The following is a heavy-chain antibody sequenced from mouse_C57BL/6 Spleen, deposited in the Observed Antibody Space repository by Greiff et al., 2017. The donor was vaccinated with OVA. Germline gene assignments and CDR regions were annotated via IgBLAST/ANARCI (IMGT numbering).Heavy chain of an antibody. CDR3: ARGEEGSPYYFDY. CDR2: INPYNGGT. Sequence: EVQLQQSGPVLVKPGASVKMSCKASGYTFTDYYMNWVKQSHGKSLEWIGVINPYNGGTSYNQKFKGKATLTVDKSSSTAYMELNSLTSEDSAVYYCARGEEGSPYYFDYWGQGTTLTVSS. CDR1: GYTFTDYY. J-gene: IGHJ2*01. D-gene: IGHD3-3*01. V-gene: IGHV1-19*01.